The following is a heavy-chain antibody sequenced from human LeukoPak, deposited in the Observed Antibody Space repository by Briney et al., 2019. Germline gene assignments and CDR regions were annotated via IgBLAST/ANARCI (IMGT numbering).Heavy chain of an antibody. CDR2: INPNSGGT. D-gene: IGHD3-22*01. CDR3: ARDRYYYDSSGYYPFDY. Sequence: ASVKVSCKASGYTFTAGYYMHWVRQAPGQGLEWMGWINPNSGGTNYAQKLQGRVTMTTDTSTSTAYMELRSLRSDDTAVYYCARDRYYYDSSGYYPFDYWGQGTLVTVSS. J-gene: IGHJ4*02. CDR1: GYTFTAGYY. V-gene: IGHV1-2*02.